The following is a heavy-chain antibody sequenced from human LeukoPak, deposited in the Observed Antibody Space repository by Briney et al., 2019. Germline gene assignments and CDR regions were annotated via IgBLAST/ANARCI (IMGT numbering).Heavy chain of an antibody. Sequence: ASVKVSCKASGYTFTGYYMHWVRQAPGQGLEWMGWINPNSGGTNYAQKFQGRVTMTRDTSISTAYMELSRLRSDDTAVYYCARGYYDSSGYSTIDAFDIWGQGTMVTDSS. CDR2: INPNSGGT. CDR1: GYTFTGYY. V-gene: IGHV1-2*02. CDR3: ARGYYDSSGYSTIDAFDI. J-gene: IGHJ3*02. D-gene: IGHD3-22*01.